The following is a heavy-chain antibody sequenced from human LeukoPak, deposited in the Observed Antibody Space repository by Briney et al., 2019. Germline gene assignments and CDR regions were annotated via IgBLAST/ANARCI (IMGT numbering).Heavy chain of an antibody. Sequence: PGGSLRLSCAASGFTFSSYAMSWVRQAPGKGLEWVSAISGSGDNTYYADSVKGRFTISRDNSKNTLYLQMNSLRAEDTAVYYCAKASLIVVVTLTPFDYWGQGTLVTVSS. D-gene: IGHD3-22*01. J-gene: IGHJ4*02. CDR2: ISGSGDNT. V-gene: IGHV3-23*01. CDR1: GFTFSSYA. CDR3: AKASLIVVVTLTPFDY.